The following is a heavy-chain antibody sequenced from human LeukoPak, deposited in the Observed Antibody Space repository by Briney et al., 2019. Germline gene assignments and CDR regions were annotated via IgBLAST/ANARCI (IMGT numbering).Heavy chain of an antibody. Sequence: SSETLSLTCTVSGGSISSYYWSWIRQPPGKGLEWIGYIYYSGSTNYNPSLKSRVTISVDTSTNQFSLKLSSVTAADTAVYYCARDRRGIADDAFDIWGQGTMVTVSS. D-gene: IGHD6-13*01. J-gene: IGHJ3*02. V-gene: IGHV4-59*01. CDR1: GGSISSYY. CDR2: IYYSGST. CDR3: ARDRRGIADDAFDI.